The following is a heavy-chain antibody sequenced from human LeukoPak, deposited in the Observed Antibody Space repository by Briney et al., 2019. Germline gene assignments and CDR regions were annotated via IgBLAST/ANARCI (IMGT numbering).Heavy chain of an antibody. Sequence: PGGSLRLSCAASGFTFSSYAMSWVRQAPGKGLGWVSAISGSGGSTYYADSVKGRFTISRDNSKNTLYLQMNSLRAEDTAVYYCAKVGYCSSTSCYRGYYFDYWGQGTLVTVSS. J-gene: IGHJ4*02. D-gene: IGHD2-2*02. CDR1: GFTFSSYA. V-gene: IGHV3-23*01. CDR2: ISGSGGST. CDR3: AKVGYCSSTSCYRGYYFDY.